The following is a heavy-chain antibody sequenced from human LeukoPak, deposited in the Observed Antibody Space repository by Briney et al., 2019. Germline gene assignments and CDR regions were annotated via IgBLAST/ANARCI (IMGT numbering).Heavy chain of an antibody. Sequence: PSETLSLTCTVSGGSISSYDWSWIRQPPGKGLEWIGYIFYTGSTNYNPSLKSRVTISIDTSKTQFSLRLSSVTATDMAVYYCAISGGGGVFDIWGQGTVVTVSS. CDR3: AISGGGGVFDI. CDR2: IFYTGST. CDR1: GGSISSYD. V-gene: IGHV4-59*08. D-gene: IGHD2-8*01. J-gene: IGHJ3*02.